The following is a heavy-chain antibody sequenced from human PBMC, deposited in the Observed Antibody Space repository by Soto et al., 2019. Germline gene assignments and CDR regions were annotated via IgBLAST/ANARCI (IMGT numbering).Heavy chain of an antibody. CDR2: ISGSGGST. Sequence: GGSLRLSCAASGFTFSSYAMSWVRQAPGKGLEWVSAISGSGGSTYYADSVKGRFTISKDNSKNTLYLQMNSLRAEDTAVCYCAKLVATIPLYPGYYYWGQGTLVTVSS. CDR1: GFTFSSYA. D-gene: IGHD5-12*01. J-gene: IGHJ4*02. CDR3: AKLVATIPLYPGYYY. V-gene: IGHV3-23*01.